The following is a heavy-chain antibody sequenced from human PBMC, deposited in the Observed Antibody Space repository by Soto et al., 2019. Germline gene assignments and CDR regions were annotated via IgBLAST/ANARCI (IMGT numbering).Heavy chain of an antibody. D-gene: IGHD1-26*01. V-gene: IGHV4-59*01. Sequence: PSETLSLTCTVSGGSISSYYWSWIRQPPGKGLEWIGYIYYSGSTNYNPSLKSRVTISVDTSKNQFSLKLSSVTAADTAVYYCARDKGGVGATRAFDYWGQGTLVTVSS. CDR2: IYYSGST. CDR3: ARDKGGVGATRAFDY. CDR1: GGSISSYY. J-gene: IGHJ4*02.